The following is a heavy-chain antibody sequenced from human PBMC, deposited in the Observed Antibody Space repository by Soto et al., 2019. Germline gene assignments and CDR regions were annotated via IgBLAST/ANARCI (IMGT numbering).Heavy chain of an antibody. CDR3: AKAAAGTGSFDY. D-gene: IGHD6-13*01. Sequence: GASVKVSCKDSGGTFSSYAISWVRQAPGQGLEWMGGIIPIFGTANYAQKFQGRVTITADESTSTAYMELSSLRSEDTAVYYCAKAAAGTGSFDYWGQGTLDTVSS. V-gene: IGHV1-69*13. CDR2: IIPIFGTA. CDR1: GGTFSSYA. J-gene: IGHJ4*02.